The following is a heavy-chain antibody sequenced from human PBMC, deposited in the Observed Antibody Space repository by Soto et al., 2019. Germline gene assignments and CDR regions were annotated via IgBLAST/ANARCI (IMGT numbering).Heavy chain of an antibody. CDR3: ARVTVPPFWSGRDMDV. D-gene: IGHD3-3*01. Sequence: NPSETLSLTCTVSGGSISSYYWSWIRQPPGKGLEWIGYIYYSGSTNYNPSLKSRVTISVDTSKNQFSLKLSSVTAADTAVYYCARVTVPPFWSGRDMDVWGKGTTVTVSS. CDR2: IYYSGST. V-gene: IGHV4-59*01. CDR1: GGSISSYY. J-gene: IGHJ6*03.